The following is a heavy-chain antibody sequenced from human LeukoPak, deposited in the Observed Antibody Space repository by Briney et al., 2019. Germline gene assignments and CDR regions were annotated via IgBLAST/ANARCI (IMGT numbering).Heavy chain of an antibody. V-gene: IGHV3-13*01. CDR1: GFTFSDYD. CDR2: IGTAGDT. J-gene: IGHJ4*02. Sequence: GGSLSLSCAASGFTFSDYDMHWVRQATGKGLEWVSAIGTAGDTYYTGSVKGRFTISRENAKNSLYLQMNSLRAGDTAVYYCVRVAKERVGGVYYFDYWGQGTPVTVSS. D-gene: IGHD1-1*01. CDR3: VRVAKERVGGVYYFDY.